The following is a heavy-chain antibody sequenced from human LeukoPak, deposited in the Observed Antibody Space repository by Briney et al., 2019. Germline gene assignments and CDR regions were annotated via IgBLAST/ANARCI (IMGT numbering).Heavy chain of an antibody. Sequence: ASVKVSCKASGYTFTSYAMNWVRQAPGQGLEWMGWINTNTGNPTYAQGFTGRFVFSLDTSVSTAYLQISSLKAEDTAVYYCAVMRECGGDCYYFDYWGQGTLVTVSS. J-gene: IGHJ4*02. CDR1: GYTFTSYA. CDR2: INTNTGNP. V-gene: IGHV7-4-1*02. D-gene: IGHD2-21*02. CDR3: AVMRECGGDCYYFDY.